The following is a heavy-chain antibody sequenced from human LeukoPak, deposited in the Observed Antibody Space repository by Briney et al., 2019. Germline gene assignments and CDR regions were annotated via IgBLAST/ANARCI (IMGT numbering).Heavy chain of an antibody. V-gene: IGHV3-9*01. CDR2: ISWNSGSI. D-gene: IGHD6-19*01. J-gene: IGHJ3*02. Sequence: GGSLRLSCAASGFTFDDYAMHWVRQAPGKGLEWVSGISWNSGSIGYADSVKGRFTISRDNAKNFLYLQMNSLRAEDTALYYCAKDLSIAVAGTGAFDIWGQGTMVTVSS. CDR1: GFTFDDYA. CDR3: AKDLSIAVAGTGAFDI.